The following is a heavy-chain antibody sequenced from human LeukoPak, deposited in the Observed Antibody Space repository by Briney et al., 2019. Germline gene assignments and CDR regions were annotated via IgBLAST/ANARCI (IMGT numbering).Heavy chain of an antibody. CDR1: GFAFNSYD. Sequence: GGSLRLSCAASGFAFNSYDMNWVRQAPGKGLEWVSTISASGGYTLYADSVKGRITISRDDSKNTLYLQMNSLRPEDTAVYYCAEDPQWSGLDYWGQGTLVTVSS. D-gene: IGHD2-8*01. V-gene: IGHV3-23*01. CDR3: AEDPQWSGLDY. J-gene: IGHJ4*02. CDR2: ISASGGYT.